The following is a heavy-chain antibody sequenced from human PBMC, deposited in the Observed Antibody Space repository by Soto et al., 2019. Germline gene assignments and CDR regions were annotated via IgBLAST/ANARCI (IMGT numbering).Heavy chain of an antibody. CDR1: GGTFSSYA. D-gene: IGHD6-13*01. CDR3: ARSWPLGIAAAGSRLCRFDP. CDR2: IIPIFGTA. V-gene: IGHV1-69*01. J-gene: IGHJ5*02. Sequence: QVQLVQSGAEVKKPGSSVKVSCKASGGTFSSYAISWVRQAPGQGLEWMGGIIPIFGTANYAQKFQGRVTITADESTSTAYMELSSLRSEDTAVYYCARSWPLGIAAAGSRLCRFDPWGQGTLVTVSS.